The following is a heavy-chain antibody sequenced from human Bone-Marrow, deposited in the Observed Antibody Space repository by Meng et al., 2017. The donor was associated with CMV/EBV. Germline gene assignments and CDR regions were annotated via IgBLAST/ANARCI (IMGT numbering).Heavy chain of an antibody. V-gene: IGHV4-31*02. J-gene: IGHJ4*02. Sequence: SCTVSGGSISSGGYYWSWIRQHPGKGLEWIGYIYYSGSTYYNPSLKSRVTISVDTSKNQFSLKLSSVTAADTAVYYCARYQLLAESQYYFDYWGQGTLVTVSS. D-gene: IGHD2-2*01. CDR1: GGSISSGGYY. CDR2: IYYSGST. CDR3: ARYQLLAESQYYFDY.